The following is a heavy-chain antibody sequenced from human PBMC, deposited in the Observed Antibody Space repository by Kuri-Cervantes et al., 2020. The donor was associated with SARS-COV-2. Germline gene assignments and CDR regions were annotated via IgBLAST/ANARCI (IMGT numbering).Heavy chain of an antibody. Sequence: GGSLRLSCAASGFTFSSYGMHWVRQAPGKGLEWVAVIWYDGSNKYYADSVKGRFTISRDNSKNTLYLQMNSLRAEDTAVYYCATSSPSNLGELFIKASAFDIWGQGTTVTVSS. CDR3: ATSSPSNLGELFIKASAFDI. CDR1: GFTFSSYG. D-gene: IGHD3-16*01. V-gene: IGHV3-33*08. J-gene: IGHJ3*02. CDR2: IWYDGSNK.